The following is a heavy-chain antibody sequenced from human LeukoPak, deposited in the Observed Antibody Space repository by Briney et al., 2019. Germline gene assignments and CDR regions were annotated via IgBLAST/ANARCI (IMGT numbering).Heavy chain of an antibody. V-gene: IGHV3-48*01. J-gene: IGHJ6*02. CDR1: GFTFSSYS. CDR2: ISSSSSTI. D-gene: IGHD6-6*01. Sequence: SGGSLRLSCAASGFTFSSYSMNWVRQAPGKGLEWVSYISSSSSTIYYADSVKGRFTISRDNAKNSLYLQMNSLRAEDTAVYYCARDMYSSSSWENYYGMDVWGQGTTVTVSS. CDR3: ARDMYSSSSWENYYGMDV.